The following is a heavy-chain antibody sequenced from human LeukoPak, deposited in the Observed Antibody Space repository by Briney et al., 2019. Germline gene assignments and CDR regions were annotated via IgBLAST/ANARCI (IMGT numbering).Heavy chain of an antibody. Sequence: PGGSLRLSCAASGFTSSDYYMSWIRQPPGKGLEWIGYIYYSGSTNYNPSLKSRVTISVDTSKNQFSLKLSSVTAADTAVYYCARARYYYYYYMDVWGKGTTVTISS. CDR3: ARARYYYYYYMDV. CDR2: IYYSGST. J-gene: IGHJ6*03. CDR1: GFTSSDYY. V-gene: IGHV4-59*01.